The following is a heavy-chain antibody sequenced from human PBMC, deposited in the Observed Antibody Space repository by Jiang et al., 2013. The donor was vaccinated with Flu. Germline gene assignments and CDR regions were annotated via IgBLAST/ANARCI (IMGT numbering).Heavy chain of an antibody. J-gene: IGHJ4*02. V-gene: IGHV1-3*01. CDR2: INAGNGNT. CDR3: ARGYPLELWWIDY. Sequence: SGAEVKKPGASVKVSCKASGYTFTSYAMHWVRQAPGQRLEWMGWINAGNGNTKYSQKFQGRVTITRDTSASTAYMELSSLRSEDTAVYYCARGYPLELWWIDYWGQGTLVTVSS. D-gene: IGHD5-18*01. CDR1: GYTFTSYA.